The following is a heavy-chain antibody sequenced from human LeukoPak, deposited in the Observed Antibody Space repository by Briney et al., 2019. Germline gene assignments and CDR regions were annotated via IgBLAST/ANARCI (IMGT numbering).Heavy chain of an antibody. V-gene: IGHV1-69*01. J-gene: IGHJ6*02. CDR3: AKTFLTAYDTYFYYYGLDV. CDR2: IIPIFGTA. Sequence: ASVKVSCKASGGTFSSYAISWVRQAPGQGLEWMGGIIPIFGTANYAQKFQGRVTITADESTSTAYMELSSLRSEDTAVYYCAKTFLTAYDTYFYYYGLDVWGQGTPVTVSS. CDR1: GGTFSSYA. D-gene: IGHD3-9*01.